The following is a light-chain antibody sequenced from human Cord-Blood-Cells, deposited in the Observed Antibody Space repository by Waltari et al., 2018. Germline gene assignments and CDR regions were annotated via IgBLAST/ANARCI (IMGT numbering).Light chain of an antibody. CDR3: CSYAGSSTWV. V-gene: IGLV2-23*01. J-gene: IGLJ3*02. Sequence: QSALTQPASVSGSPGQSITISCTGPRSDVGSYNLVSWYQQHPGKAPKLMVYEGSKRPSGVSNRFSGSKSGNRASLTISGRQAGDEADYYCCSYAGSSTWVFGGGTKLTVL. CDR1: RSDVGSYNL. CDR2: EGS.